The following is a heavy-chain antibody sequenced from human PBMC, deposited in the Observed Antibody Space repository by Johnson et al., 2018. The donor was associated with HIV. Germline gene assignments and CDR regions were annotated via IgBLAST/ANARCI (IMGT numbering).Heavy chain of an antibody. Sequence: VQLVESGGGVVQPGGSLRLSCAASGFTVSSNYMSWVRQAPGKGLEWVSVIYSGGSTYYADSVKGRFTISRDNSKNTLYLQMNSLRAEDTAVYYCAREELEPDVFDIWGQGTMVTVSS. V-gene: IGHV3-66*02. J-gene: IGHJ3*02. CDR1: GFTVSSNY. CDR3: AREELEPDVFDI. CDR2: IYSGGST. D-gene: IGHD1-1*01.